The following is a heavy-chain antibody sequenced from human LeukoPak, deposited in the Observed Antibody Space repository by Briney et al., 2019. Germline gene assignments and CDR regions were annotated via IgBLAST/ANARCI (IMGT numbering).Heavy chain of an antibody. CDR1: GGTFSTYA. CDR2: IIPILRIA. D-gene: IGHD6-19*01. Sequence: GSSVKVSCKASGGTFSTYAISWVRQAPGQGLEWMGRIIPILRIANYAQKFQGRVTMTTDTSTSTAYMELRSLRSDDTAVYYCARVLVAVAGVDYWGQGTLVTVSS. V-gene: IGHV1-69*04. J-gene: IGHJ4*02. CDR3: ARVLVAVAGVDY.